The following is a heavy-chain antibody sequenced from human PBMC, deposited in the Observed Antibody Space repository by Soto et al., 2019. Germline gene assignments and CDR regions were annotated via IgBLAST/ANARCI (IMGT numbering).Heavy chain of an antibody. V-gene: IGHV3-23*01. CDR3: AKPRVVVSAAKYYFDY. Sequence: GGSLRLSCAASGFTFSSYAVSWVRQAPGKGLEWVSAISGSGGSTYYADSVKGRFTISRDNSKNTLYLQMNSLRAEDTAVYYCAKPRVVVSAAKYYFDYWGQGTLVTVSS. D-gene: IGHD2-2*01. CDR2: ISGSGGST. CDR1: GFTFSSYA. J-gene: IGHJ4*02.